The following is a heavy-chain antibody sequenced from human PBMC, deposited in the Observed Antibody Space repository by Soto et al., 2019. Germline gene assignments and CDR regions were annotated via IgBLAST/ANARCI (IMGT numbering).Heavy chain of an antibody. CDR2: ISAYNGNT. J-gene: IGHJ6*02. CDR1: GYTFTSYG. V-gene: IGHV1-18*01. Sequence: ASVKGYGKASGYTFTSYGISWVRQAPGQVLDWMGWISAYNGNTNYAQKLQGRVTMTTDTSRSTAYMELRSLRSDDTAVYYCTIELEGFCSGVLAVYGMNVWRQGTTVNVS. CDR3: TIELEGFCSGVLAVYGMNV. D-gene: IGHD3-3*01.